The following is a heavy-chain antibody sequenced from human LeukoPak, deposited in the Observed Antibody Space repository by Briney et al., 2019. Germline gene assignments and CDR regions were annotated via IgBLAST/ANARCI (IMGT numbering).Heavy chain of an antibody. CDR1: GGSISSSSYY. CDR3: ARGYSSGTDAFDI. Sequence: SETLSLTCTVSGGSISSSSYYWSWIRQPPGKGLEWIGSIYYSGSTYYNPSLKSRVTISVDTSKNQFSLKLSSVTAADTAVYYCARGYSSGTDAFDIWGQGTMVTVSS. CDR2: IYYSGST. D-gene: IGHD2-2*01. V-gene: IGHV4-39*07. J-gene: IGHJ3*02.